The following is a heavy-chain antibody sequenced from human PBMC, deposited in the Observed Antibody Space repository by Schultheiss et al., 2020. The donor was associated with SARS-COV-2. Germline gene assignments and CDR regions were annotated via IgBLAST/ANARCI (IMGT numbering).Heavy chain of an antibody. CDR3: ARGGIIDCSSTSCYYYYYYMDV. D-gene: IGHD2-2*01. V-gene: IGHV3-30*01. J-gene: IGHJ6*03. CDR2: ISYDGSNK. CDR1: GGTFSSYA. Sequence: SCKASGGTFSSYAMHWVRQAPGKGLEWVAVISYDGSNKYYADSVKGRFTISRDNSKNTLYLQMNSLRAEDTAVYYCARGGIIDCSSTSCYYYYYYMDVLGKGTTITVSS.